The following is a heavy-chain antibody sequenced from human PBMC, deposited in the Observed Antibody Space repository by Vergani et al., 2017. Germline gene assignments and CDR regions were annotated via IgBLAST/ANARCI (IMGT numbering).Heavy chain of an antibody. CDR1: GFTFSSYA. J-gene: IGHJ4*02. Sequence: QVQLVESGGGVVQPGRSLRLSCAASGFTFSSYAMHWVRQAPGKGLEGVAVISYNGSNKYYADSVKGRFTISRDNSKNTLYLQMNSLRAEDTAVYYCARGAEYYFDYWGQGTLVTVSS. CDR3: ARGAEYYFDY. CDR2: ISYNGSNK. V-gene: IGHV3-30*04.